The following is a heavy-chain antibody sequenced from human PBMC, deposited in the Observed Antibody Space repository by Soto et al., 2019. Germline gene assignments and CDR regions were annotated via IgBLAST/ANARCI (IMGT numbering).Heavy chain of an antibody. CDR1: GGSISSSSYY. V-gene: IGHV4-39*01. CDR2: IYYSGST. Sequence: PAETLSLTCTVSGGSISSSSYYWGWIRQPPGKGLEWIGSIYYSGSTYYNPSPKSRVTISVDTSKNQFSLKLSSVTAADTAVYYCARHRYNWNGFDYWGQGTLVTVSS. CDR3: ARHRYNWNGFDY. J-gene: IGHJ4*02. D-gene: IGHD1-20*01.